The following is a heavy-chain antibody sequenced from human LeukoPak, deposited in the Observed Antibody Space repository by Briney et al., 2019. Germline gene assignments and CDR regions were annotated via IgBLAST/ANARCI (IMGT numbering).Heavy chain of an antibody. V-gene: IGHV4-61*08. D-gene: IGHD6-13*01. CDR3: ARRTRIADPPSPFDI. Sequence: SQTLSLTCTVSGGSISSGGYYWSWIRQPPGKGLEWIGYIYYSGSTNYNPSLKSRVTISVDTSKDQFSLKLSSVTAADTAVYYCARRTRIADPPSPFDIWGQGTMVTVSS. CDR2: IYYSGST. CDR1: GGSISSGGYY. J-gene: IGHJ3*02.